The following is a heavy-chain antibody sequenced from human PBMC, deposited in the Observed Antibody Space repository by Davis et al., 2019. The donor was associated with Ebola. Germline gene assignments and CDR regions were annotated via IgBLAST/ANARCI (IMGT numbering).Heavy chain of an antibody. CDR1: GFTFSNYA. V-gene: IGHV3-30*03. D-gene: IGHD6-6*01. CDR2: VSYDGSNI. J-gene: IGHJ4*02. CDR3: ARNRGLPGQLVLHYFDY. Sequence: PGGSLRLSCAASGFTFSNYAMHWVRQAPGKGLEWVAVVSYDGSNIYYADIVKGRFTISRDDSKNTLYLHMSSLRAEDTAVYYCARNRGLPGQLVLHYFDYWGQGTLVTVSS.